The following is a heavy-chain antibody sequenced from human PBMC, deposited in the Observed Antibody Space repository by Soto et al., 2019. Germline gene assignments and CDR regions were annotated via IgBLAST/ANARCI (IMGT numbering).Heavy chain of an antibody. Sequence: LSCGASEFTFSSYSMNWVRQAPGKGLEWVSSISSSSSYIYYADSVKGRFTISRDNAKNSLYLQMNSLRAEDTAVYYCARTGSYGGNPNLDYWGQGTLVTVSS. D-gene: IGHD4-17*01. CDR3: ARTGSYGGNPNLDY. J-gene: IGHJ4*02. V-gene: IGHV3-21*01. CDR2: ISSSSSYI. CDR1: EFTFSSYS.